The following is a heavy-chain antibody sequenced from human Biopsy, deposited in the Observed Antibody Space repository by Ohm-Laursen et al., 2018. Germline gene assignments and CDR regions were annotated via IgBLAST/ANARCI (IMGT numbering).Heavy chain of an antibody. CDR1: GFSVSSYD. V-gene: IGHV3-23*01. CDR3: AKCMTYSGDGIDY. D-gene: IGHD5-12*01. CDR2: ISGRTSGT. Sequence: SLRLSCAASGFSVSSYDMNWVRQAPGKGLEWVSGISGRTSGTYYADSVKGRFTISRDNSKNTLYLQMSSLRAEDTALYYCAKCMTYSGDGIDYWGQGTLVTVSS. J-gene: IGHJ4*02.